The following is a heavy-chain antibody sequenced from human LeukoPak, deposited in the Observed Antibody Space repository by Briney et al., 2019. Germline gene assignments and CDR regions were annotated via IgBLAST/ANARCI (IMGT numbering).Heavy chain of an antibody. D-gene: IGHD4-23*01. J-gene: IGHJ1*01. CDR1: GGSISSSSYY. Sequence: SETLSLTCTVSGGSISSSSYYWGWIRQPPGKGLEWIGSIYYSGSTYYNPSLKSRVTISVDTSKNQFSLKLSSVTAADTAVYYCARARRAVVTGYFQHWGQGTLVTVSS. V-gene: IGHV4-39*07. CDR2: IYYSGST. CDR3: ARARRAVVTGYFQH.